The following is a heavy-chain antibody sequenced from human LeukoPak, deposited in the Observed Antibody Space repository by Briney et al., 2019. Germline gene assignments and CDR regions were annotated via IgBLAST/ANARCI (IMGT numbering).Heavy chain of an antibody. D-gene: IGHD3-16*02. CDR3: ARAYRDAFDI. V-gene: IGHV3-11*01. Sequence: PGGSLRLSCAASGFTFSDYHMGWIRQAPGKGLEWVSYITSSGSAMYYADSVKGRFTISRDNAKNSLYVQMNSLRAEDTAVYYCARAYRDAFDIWGQGTMVTVSS. CDR1: GFTFSDYH. J-gene: IGHJ3*02. CDR2: ITSSGSAM.